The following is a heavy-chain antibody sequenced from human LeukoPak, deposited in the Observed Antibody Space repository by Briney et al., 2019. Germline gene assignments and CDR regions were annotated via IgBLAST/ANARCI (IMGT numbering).Heavy chain of an antibody. CDR3: ARGTGLIAGGQLDY. D-gene: IGHD6-13*01. CDR1: GYSISSGYY. Sequence: SETLSLTCTVSGYSISSGYYWGWIRQPPGKGLEWIGSIYHSGSTSYNPSLKSRVTISVDTSKNQFSLKLSSVTAADTAVYYCARGTGLIAGGQLDYWGQGTLVTVSS. CDR2: IYHSGST. V-gene: IGHV4-38-2*02. J-gene: IGHJ4*02.